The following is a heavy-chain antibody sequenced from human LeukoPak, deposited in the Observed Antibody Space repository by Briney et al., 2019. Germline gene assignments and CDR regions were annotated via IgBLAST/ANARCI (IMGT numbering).Heavy chain of an antibody. Sequence: GGSLRLSCAASGFTFSTYDFQWVRQAIGKGLEWVSLIGTAGDTHYAASVKGRFTVSRENAKNSLYLQMNNLRAGDTAVYYCVRDPSGRGMDVWGQGTTVTVSS. CDR1: GFTFSTYD. CDR2: IGTAGDT. V-gene: IGHV3-13*01. CDR3: VRDPSGRGMDV. J-gene: IGHJ6*02. D-gene: IGHD6-19*01.